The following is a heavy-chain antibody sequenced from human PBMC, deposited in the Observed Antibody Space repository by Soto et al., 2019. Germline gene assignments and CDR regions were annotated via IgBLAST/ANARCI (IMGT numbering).Heavy chain of an antibody. Sequence: PGESLKISCKGSGYSFASHWVAWVRQMPEKGLEWIGTIYPGDSDTKYSSAFRGHVTISADTSVSTAYLQWRSLEATDSAIYDCARYSGSYWHYLDFWGQGTLVTVSS. D-gene: IGHD1-26*01. J-gene: IGHJ4*02. CDR2: IYPGDSDT. CDR1: GYSFASHW. CDR3: ARYSGSYWHYLDF. V-gene: IGHV5-51*01.